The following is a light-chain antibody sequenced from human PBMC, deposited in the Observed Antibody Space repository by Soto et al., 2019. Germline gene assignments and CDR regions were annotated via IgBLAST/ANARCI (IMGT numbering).Light chain of an antibody. Sequence: EIVLTQSPDTLSLSPGERATLSCRASQSVRSERLAWYQQKRGQAPTLLVYDASTLQSGVATRFSGSGSGTEFTLIISGLQPEDSATYYCQQYTNTNNPWMFGQGTKVDIK. CDR3: QQYTNTNNPWM. CDR1: QSVRSER. J-gene: IGKJ1*01. V-gene: IGKV3-15*01. CDR2: DAS.